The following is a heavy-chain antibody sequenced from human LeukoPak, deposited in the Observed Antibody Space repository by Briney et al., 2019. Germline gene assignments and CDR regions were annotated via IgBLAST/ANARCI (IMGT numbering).Heavy chain of an antibody. J-gene: IGHJ4*02. D-gene: IGHD3-3*01. Sequence: GGSLRLSCAASGFTFSTYAMSWVRQAPGKGLEWVSAITGSSGSTYYADSVKGRFTISRDNSKNTLYLQMNSLRDEDTAVYYFAIPLARFFGVVTPFDYCGQGTLVTVSS. CDR1: GFTFSTYA. CDR3: AIPLARFFGVVTPFDY. CDR2: ITGSSGST. V-gene: IGHV3-23*01.